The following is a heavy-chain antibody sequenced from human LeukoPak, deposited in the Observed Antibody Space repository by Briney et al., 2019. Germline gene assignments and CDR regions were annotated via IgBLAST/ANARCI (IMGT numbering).Heavy chain of an antibody. J-gene: IGHJ4*02. V-gene: IGHV3-23*01. CDR2: ISGSGGST. CDR3: ARDQSAAAGFDY. D-gene: IGHD6-13*01. CDR1: GFTFSSYA. Sequence: GGSLRLSCAASGFTFSSYAMSWVRQAPGKGLEWVSAISGSGGSTYYADSVKGRFTISRDNAKNSLYLQMNSLRAEDTALYYCARDQSAAAGFDYWGQGTLVTVSS.